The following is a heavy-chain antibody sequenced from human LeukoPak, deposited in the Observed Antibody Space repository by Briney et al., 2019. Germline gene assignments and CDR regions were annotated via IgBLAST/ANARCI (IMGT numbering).Heavy chain of an antibody. CDR2: IYYSGST. CDR1: GGSISSSSYY. CDR3: ARHGDYYDSSGYKGFDP. D-gene: IGHD3-22*01. V-gene: IGHV4-39*01. J-gene: IGHJ5*02. Sequence: PSETLSLTCTVSGGSISSSSYYWGWIRQPPGKGLEWIGSIYYSGSTYYNPSLKSRVTISVDTSKNQFSLKLSSVTAADTAVYYCARHGDYYDSSGYKGFDPWGQGTLVTVSS.